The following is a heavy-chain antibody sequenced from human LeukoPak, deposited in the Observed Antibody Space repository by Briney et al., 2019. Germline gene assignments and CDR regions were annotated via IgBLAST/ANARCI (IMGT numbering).Heavy chain of an antibody. J-gene: IGHJ4*02. CDR3: AKSGTRYCSDGSCYFDS. CDR2: ISSSSSYI. D-gene: IGHD2-15*01. Sequence: GGSLRLSCAASGFTFSSYSMNWVRQAPGKGLEWVSSISSSSSYIYYADSVKGRFTISRDNAKNSLYLQMNSLRAEDTAVYYCAKSGTRYCSDGSCYFDSWGQGTLVTVSS. CDR1: GFTFSSYS. V-gene: IGHV3-21*01.